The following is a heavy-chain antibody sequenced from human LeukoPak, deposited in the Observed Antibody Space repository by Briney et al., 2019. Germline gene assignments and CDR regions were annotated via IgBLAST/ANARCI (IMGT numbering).Heavy chain of an antibody. V-gene: IGHV3-48*02. CDR3: ASSGSYRFDY. D-gene: IGHD1-26*01. Sequence: GGSLRLSCAASGFIFSSYSMNWVRQAPGKGLEWVSHMKGRFTISRDNAKNSLYLQMNSLRDEDTAVYYCASSGSYRFDYWGQGTLVTVSS. J-gene: IGHJ4*02. CDR1: GFIFSSYS.